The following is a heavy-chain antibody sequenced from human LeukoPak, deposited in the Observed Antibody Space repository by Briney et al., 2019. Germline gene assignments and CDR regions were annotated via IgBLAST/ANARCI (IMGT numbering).Heavy chain of an antibody. Sequence: PGGSLTVSCAASGFTFSTYMMNWVGQAPGKGLEGVSSITSITYIYYADSLKGRFTISTDNPKNSLYLQMNTLRAEDTAMYYCARDGNDHGDSPDYWGQGSLVTVSS. V-gene: IGHV3-21*01. CDR2: ITSITYI. J-gene: IGHJ4*02. CDR3: ARDGNDHGDSPDY. D-gene: IGHD4-17*01. CDR1: GFTFSTYM.